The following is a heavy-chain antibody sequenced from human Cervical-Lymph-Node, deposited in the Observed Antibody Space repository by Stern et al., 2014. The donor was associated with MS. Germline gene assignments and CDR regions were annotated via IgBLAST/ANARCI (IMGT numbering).Heavy chain of an antibody. J-gene: IGHJ5*02. CDR1: GGTFSSYA. Sequence: QVQLVESGAEVKKPGSSVTVSCKASGGTFSSYAISWVRQAPGQGLEWMGGIIPIFGTANYAQKFQGRVTITADESTSTAYMELSSLRSEDTAVYYCARAHYGDYERRTGGFDPWGQGTLVTVSS. V-gene: IGHV1-69*01. CDR3: ARAHYGDYERRTGGFDP. D-gene: IGHD4-17*01. CDR2: IIPIFGTA.